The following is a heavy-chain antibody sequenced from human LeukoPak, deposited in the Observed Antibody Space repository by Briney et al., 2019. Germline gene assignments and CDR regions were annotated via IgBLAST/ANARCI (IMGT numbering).Heavy chain of an antibody. CDR2: INPNSGGT. CDR3: ARGKTMVYCGGDCYRFDN. V-gene: IGHV1-2*02. D-gene: IGHD2-21*02. CDR1: GYTFSGYY. J-gene: IGHJ4*02. Sequence: ASVKVSCKASGYTFSGYYMHWVRQAPGQGLEWMGWINPNSGGTYYAQKFQGRVTMTRDTSISTAYMELSRLLSGDTAVYYCARGKTMVYCGGDCYRFDNWGQGTLVTVSS.